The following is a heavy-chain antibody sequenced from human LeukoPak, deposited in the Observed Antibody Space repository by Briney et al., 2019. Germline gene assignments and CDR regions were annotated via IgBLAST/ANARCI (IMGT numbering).Heavy chain of an antibody. V-gene: IGHV1-2*02. CDR2: IDPNSGGT. D-gene: IGHD6-19*01. Sequence: GASVKVSCKTSGYTFTGYYIHLLRQAPGQGLEWMAWIDPNSGGTNYAQKFQGRVTMTRNTSINTAYMELSSLRSEDTAVYYCARGTPSGWHGAVYWGQGTLVTVSS. J-gene: IGHJ4*02. CDR1: GYTFTGYY. CDR3: ARGTPSGWHGAVY.